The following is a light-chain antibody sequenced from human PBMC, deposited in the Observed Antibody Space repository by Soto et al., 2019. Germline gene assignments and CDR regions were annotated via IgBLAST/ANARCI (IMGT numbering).Light chain of an antibody. J-gene: IGKJ1*01. CDR3: QQYTNWPPWT. V-gene: IGKV3-15*01. CDR2: GAS. Sequence: IVMTQSPATLSVSPGERATLSCRASQSVNSNLAWYQRRPGQAPRLLIYGASTRATDIPARFSGSGSGTGFTLTISSLQPEDFAVYYCQQYTNWPPWTFGQGTKVEIK. CDR1: QSVNSN.